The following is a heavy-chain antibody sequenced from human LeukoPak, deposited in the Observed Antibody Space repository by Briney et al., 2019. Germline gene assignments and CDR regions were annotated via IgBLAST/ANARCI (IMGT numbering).Heavy chain of an antibody. Sequence: SETLSLTCTVSGGSISSYYWSWIRQPAGKGLEWIGRIYTSGSTNYNPSLKSRVTMSVDASKNQFSLKLSSVTAADTAVYYCAGGQRITMKVVAEGYFDYWGQGTLVTVSS. J-gene: IGHJ4*02. CDR2: IYTSGST. V-gene: IGHV4-4*07. D-gene: IGHD3-22*01. CDR3: AGGQRITMKVVAEGYFDY. CDR1: GGSISSYY.